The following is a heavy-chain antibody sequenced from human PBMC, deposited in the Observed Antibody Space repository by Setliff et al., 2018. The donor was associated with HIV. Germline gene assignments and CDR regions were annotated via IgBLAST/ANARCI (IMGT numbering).Heavy chain of an antibody. CDR3: ASPASDSSTVNGADY. J-gene: IGHJ4*02. Sequence: SETLSLTCAVSGGSINIHYWGWIRQPPGKGLEWIGNIYYSGSTYYNPSLKSRVTISVDTSKNQFSLKLSSVTAADTAVYYCASPASDSSTVNGADYWGQGTLVTVSS. D-gene: IGHD6-13*01. V-gene: IGHV4-39*01. CDR1: GGSINIHY. CDR2: IYYSGST.